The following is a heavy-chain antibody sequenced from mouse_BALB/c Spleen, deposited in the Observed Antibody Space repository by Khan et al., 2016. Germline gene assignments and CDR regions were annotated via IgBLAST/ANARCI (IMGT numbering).Heavy chain of an antibody. CDR2: ISYSGST. D-gene: IGHD1-2*01. Sequence: EVQLQESGPGLVKPSQSLSLTCTVTGYSITSGYGWNWIRQFPGNKLEWMGYISYSGSTNYNPSLKSRISITRATAKHQFFLQLNSETTEDTATYYCARTARIKYWGQGTTLTVSS. J-gene: IGHJ2*01. CDR1: GYSITSGYG. CDR3: ARTARIKY. V-gene: IGHV3-2*02.